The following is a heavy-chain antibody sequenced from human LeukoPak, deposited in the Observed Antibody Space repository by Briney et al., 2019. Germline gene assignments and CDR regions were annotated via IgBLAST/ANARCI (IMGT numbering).Heavy chain of an antibody. D-gene: IGHD6-19*01. Sequence: PSETLSLTCTVSGYSISRGYHWGWIRQPPGKGLEWIASMYHSGSTYYNPSLKSRVTISVDRSKNQFSLKLSSVSAADTAVYYCARGVAGWGYFDYWGQGTLVTVSS. CDR2: MYHSGST. V-gene: IGHV4-38-2*02. J-gene: IGHJ4*02. CDR1: GYSISRGYH. CDR3: ARGVAGWGYFDY.